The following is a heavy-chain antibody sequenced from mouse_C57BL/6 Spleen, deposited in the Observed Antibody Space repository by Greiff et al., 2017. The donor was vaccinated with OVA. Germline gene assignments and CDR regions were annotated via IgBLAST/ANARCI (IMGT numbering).Heavy chain of an antibody. CDR1: GYTFTSYW. D-gene: IGHD2-1*01. V-gene: IGHV1-55*01. Sequence: QVQLQQPGAELVMHGASLNISCKASGYTFTSYWITWVKQRPGQGLEWIGDIYPGSGSTNYNEKFKSKATLTVDTSSSTAYMQLSSLTSEDSAVYYCARLDYYYWYFDVWGTGTTVTVSS. J-gene: IGHJ1*03. CDR2: IYPGSGST. CDR3: ARLDYYYWYFDV.